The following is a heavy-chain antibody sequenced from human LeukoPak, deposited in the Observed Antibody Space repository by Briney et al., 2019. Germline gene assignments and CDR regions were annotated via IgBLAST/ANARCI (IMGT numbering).Heavy chain of an antibody. J-gene: IGHJ6*02. Sequence: GGSLRLSCAASGFSFSDYSMSWIRQAPGKGLEWISYISSNGSATVYADSVKGRFTISRDNSKNTLYLQMNSLRAEDTAVYYCAKSEVVVTASPHYYGMDVWGQGTTVTVSS. CDR2: ISSNGSAT. CDR3: AKSEVVVTASPHYYGMDV. CDR1: GFSFSDYS. D-gene: IGHD2-21*02. V-gene: IGHV3-11*04.